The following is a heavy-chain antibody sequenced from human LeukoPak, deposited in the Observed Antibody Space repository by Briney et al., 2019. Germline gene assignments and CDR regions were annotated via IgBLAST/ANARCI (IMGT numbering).Heavy chain of an antibody. Sequence: GGSLRLSCAASGFTFSDCVMTWLRQAPGKGLEWVSTNLAGGGSTYYGDSVKGRFTISRDNSKNTLYLQLNSLRADDTAVYYCAKDLPGITIFGALHYWGQGALVTVS. CDR3: AKDLPGITIFGALHY. CDR2: NLAGGGST. V-gene: IGHV3-23*01. CDR1: GFTFSDCV. J-gene: IGHJ4*02. D-gene: IGHD3-3*01.